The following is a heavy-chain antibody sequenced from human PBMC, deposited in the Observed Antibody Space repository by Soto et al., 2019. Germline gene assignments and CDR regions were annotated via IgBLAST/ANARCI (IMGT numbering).Heavy chain of an antibody. V-gene: IGHV4-34*01. CDR2: INHSGST. Sequence: QVQLQQWGAGLLKPSETLSLTCAVYGGSFSGYYWSWIRQPPGKGLEWIGEINHSGSTNYNPSLKSRVTRSVDTSKNQFSLKLSSVTAADTAVYYCARGTRYGDYYYFDYWGQGTLVTVSS. D-gene: IGHD4-17*01. CDR3: ARGTRYGDYYYFDY. CDR1: GGSFSGYY. J-gene: IGHJ4*02.